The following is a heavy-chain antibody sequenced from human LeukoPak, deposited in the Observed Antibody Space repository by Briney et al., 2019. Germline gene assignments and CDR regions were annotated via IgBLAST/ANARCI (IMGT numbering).Heavy chain of an antibody. CDR2: INPNSGGT. Sequence: ASVKVSCKASGYTFTGYYMHWVRQAPGQGLEWMGWINPNSGGTNYAQKFQGRVTMTRDTSISTAYMELSRLRSDDTAVYYCARARYYGSGSYYLNLDYWGQGTLVTVSS. CDR1: GYTFTGYY. J-gene: IGHJ4*02. CDR3: ARARYYGSGSYYLNLDY. V-gene: IGHV1-2*02. D-gene: IGHD3-10*01.